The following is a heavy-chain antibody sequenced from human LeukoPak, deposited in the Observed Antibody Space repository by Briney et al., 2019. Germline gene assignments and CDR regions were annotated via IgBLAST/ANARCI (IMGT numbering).Heavy chain of an antibody. Sequence: SETLSLTCTVSGGSISTSSYYWGWVRQPPGKGLEWIGNIFYSGSTYYNPSLKSRVTISVDTSKNQFSLKLSSVTAADTAVYYCARKNGGPSSEWFDPWGQGTLVTVSS. V-gene: IGHV4-39*01. J-gene: IGHJ5*02. D-gene: IGHD4-23*01. CDR1: GGSISTSSYY. CDR3: ARKNGGPSSEWFDP. CDR2: IFYSGST.